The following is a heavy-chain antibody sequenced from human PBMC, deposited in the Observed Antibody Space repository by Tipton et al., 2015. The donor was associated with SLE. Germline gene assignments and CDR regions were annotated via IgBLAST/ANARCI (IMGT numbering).Heavy chain of an antibody. D-gene: IGHD2-21*02. CDR2: IYTSGST. CDR1: GGSISSYY. CDR3: ARLVVVPALSDDAFDI. J-gene: IGHJ3*02. Sequence: TLSLTCTVSGGSISSYYWSWIRQPAGKGLEWIGRIYTSGSTNYNPSLKSRVTISVDTSKNQFSLKLSSVTAADTAVYYCARLVVVPALSDDAFDIWGQGTMVTVSS. V-gene: IGHV4-4*07.